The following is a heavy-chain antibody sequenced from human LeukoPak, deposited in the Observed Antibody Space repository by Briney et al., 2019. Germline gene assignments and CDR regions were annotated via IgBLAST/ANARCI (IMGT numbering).Heavy chain of an antibody. D-gene: IGHD3-9*01. CDR1: GYTFTGYH. CDR3: ARGYDILTGSNFDY. J-gene: IGHJ4*02. V-gene: IGHV1-2*04. CDR2: INPNSGGT. Sequence: ASVKVSCKASGYTFTGYHLYWVRQAPGQGLEWMGWINPNSGGTNCTQKFQGWVTVTRDTSISTAYMELSRLRSDDTAVYYCARGYDILTGSNFDYWGQGTLVTVSS.